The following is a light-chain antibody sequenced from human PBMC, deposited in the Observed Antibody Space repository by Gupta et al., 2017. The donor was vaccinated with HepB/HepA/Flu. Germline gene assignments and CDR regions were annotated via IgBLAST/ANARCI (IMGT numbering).Light chain of an antibody. J-gene: IGKJ5*01. V-gene: IGKV3-11*01. CDR1: QSISSY. Sequence: EIVLTQSPATLSLSPGERATLSCRASQSISSYLAWYQQKPGQAPRLLIYDASNRATGIPARFSGSESGTDFTLTISSLEPEDFGVYYCQQRSTWQVTFGQGTRLEIK. CDR3: QQRSTWQVT. CDR2: DAS.